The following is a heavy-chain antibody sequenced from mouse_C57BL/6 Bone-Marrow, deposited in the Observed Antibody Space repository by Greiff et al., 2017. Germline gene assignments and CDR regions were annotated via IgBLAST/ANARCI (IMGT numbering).Heavy chain of an antibody. CDR1: GYTFTSYW. J-gene: IGHJ3*01. Sequence: QVQLQQPGAELVRPGTSVKLSCKASGYTFTSYWMHWVKQRPGQGLEWIGVIDPSDSYTNYNQKFKGKATLIVDTSSSTAYMQLSSLTSEDSAVYYCARHDGSRPAWFAYWGQGTLVTVSA. V-gene: IGHV1-59*01. CDR2: IDPSDSYT. D-gene: IGHD1-1*01. CDR3: ARHDGSRPAWFAY.